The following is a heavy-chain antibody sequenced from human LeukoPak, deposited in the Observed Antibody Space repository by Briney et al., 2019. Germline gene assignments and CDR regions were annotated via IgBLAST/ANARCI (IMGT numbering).Heavy chain of an antibody. CDR1: GFTFSSYS. D-gene: IGHD3-22*01. Sequence: PGGSLRLSRAASGFTFSSYSMTWVRQAPGKGLEWVSSISSSSSYIDYADSVKGRLTISRDNTKNSLNLQMDSLRAEDTAVYYCARGRYYDSSGYPFDAFDIWGQGTMVIVSS. CDR2: ISSSSSYI. V-gene: IGHV3-21*01. CDR3: ARGRYYDSSGYPFDAFDI. J-gene: IGHJ3*02.